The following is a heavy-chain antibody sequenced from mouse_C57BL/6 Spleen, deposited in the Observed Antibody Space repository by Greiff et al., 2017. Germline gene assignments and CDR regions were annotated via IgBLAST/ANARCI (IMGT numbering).Heavy chain of an antibody. V-gene: IGHV5-16*01. CDR2: INYDGSST. CDR1: GFTFSDYY. D-gene: IGHD1-1*01. J-gene: IGHJ1*03. CDR3: ARDDYSGGRHWYFDV. Sequence: EVKVVESEGGLVQPGSSMKLSCTASGFTFSDYYMAWVRQVPEKGLEWVANINYDGSSTYYLDSLKSRFIISRDNAKNIIYLQMGSLKSEDTATYDCARDDYSGGRHWYFDVWGTGTTVTVSS.